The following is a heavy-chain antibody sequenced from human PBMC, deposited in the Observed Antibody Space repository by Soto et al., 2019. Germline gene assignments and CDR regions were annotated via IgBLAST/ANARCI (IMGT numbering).Heavy chain of an antibody. CDR3: ASSGGTITPMTAYDFWSYGMDV. D-gene: IGHD3-3*01. J-gene: IGHJ6*02. Sequence: ASVKVSCKASGGTFSSYAISWVRQAPGQGLEWMGGIIPIFGTANYAQKFQGRVTITADESTSTAYMELSSLRSEDTAVYYCASSGGTITPMTAYDFWSYGMDVWGQGTTVTVSS. CDR1: GGTFSSYA. CDR2: IIPIFGTA. V-gene: IGHV1-69*13.